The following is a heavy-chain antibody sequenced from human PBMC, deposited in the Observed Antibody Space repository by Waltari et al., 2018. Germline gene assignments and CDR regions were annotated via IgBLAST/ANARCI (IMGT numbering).Heavy chain of an antibody. V-gene: IGHV3-74*01. Sequence: EVQLVESGGGLVQPGGSLRLSCAASGFTFSGYWMHWVRQPTGKGLVWVSRINSDGRSTSYADSVKGRFTISRDNAKNTLFLQMNSLRAEDTAVYYCARDDTAHAFDIWGQGTLVTVSS. J-gene: IGHJ3*02. CDR2: INSDGRST. D-gene: IGHD5-18*01. CDR3: ARDDTAHAFDI. CDR1: GFTFSGYW.